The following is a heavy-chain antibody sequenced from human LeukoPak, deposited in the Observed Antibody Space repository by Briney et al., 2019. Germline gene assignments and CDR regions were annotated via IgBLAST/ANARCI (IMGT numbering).Heavy chain of an antibody. Sequence: GGSLRLSCAASGFTFSDYYMSWIRQAPGKGLEWVSYISSSGNIVYYTDSVKGRFTISRDNAKNSLFLQMNSLRAEDTALYFCAKVYCSSSGCYRIDYWGQGTLVTVSS. D-gene: IGHD2-2*01. CDR1: GFTFSDYY. CDR2: ISSSGNIV. V-gene: IGHV3-11*01. CDR3: AKVYCSSSGCYRIDY. J-gene: IGHJ4*02.